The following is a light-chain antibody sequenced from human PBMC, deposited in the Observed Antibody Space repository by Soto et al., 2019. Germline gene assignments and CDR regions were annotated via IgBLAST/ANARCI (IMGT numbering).Light chain of an antibody. Sequence: QSVLTQPPSVSAAPGQTVTISCSGSSSNIGKNFVSWYHHLPGTAPKLLISDNNKRPSGIPDRFSASKSGTSATLGITGLQTGDEADYYCGTWDNSLSAVVFGGGTKVTVL. CDR3: GTWDNSLSAVV. J-gene: IGLJ3*02. CDR1: SSNIGKNF. CDR2: DNN. V-gene: IGLV1-51*01.